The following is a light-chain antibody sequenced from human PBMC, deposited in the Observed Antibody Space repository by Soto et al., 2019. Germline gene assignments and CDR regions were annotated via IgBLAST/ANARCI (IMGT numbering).Light chain of an antibody. CDR1: SSDVGGYNF. V-gene: IGLV2-11*01. Sequence: QSVLTQPRSVSGSPGQSVTISCTGTSSDVGGYNFVSWYQQHPGKAPKLMIYDVSQRPSGVPDRFSGSKSGNTASLTISGLQDEDEADYYCCSYAGSHFLFGGGTKVTVL. CDR2: DVS. J-gene: IGLJ2*01. CDR3: CSYAGSHFL.